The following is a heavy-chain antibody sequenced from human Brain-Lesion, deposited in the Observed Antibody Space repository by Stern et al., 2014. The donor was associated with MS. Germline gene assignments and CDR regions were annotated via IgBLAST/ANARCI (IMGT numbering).Heavy chain of an antibody. CDR2: IYYSGNT. CDR3: AGEEDIRYCSGGSCTGNWFDP. V-gene: IGHV4-39*01. J-gene: IGHJ5*02. CDR1: GGSVSSTSYA. D-gene: IGHD2-15*01. Sequence: VQLLESGPGLVKPSETLSLTCTVAGGSVSSTSYAWAWIRQPPGKGLEWIGTIYYSGNTYYSPSLKSRITISPATSKNPFFLQLGCVTAADTAVYYCAGEEDIRYCSGGSCTGNWFDPWGQGTLVTVSS.